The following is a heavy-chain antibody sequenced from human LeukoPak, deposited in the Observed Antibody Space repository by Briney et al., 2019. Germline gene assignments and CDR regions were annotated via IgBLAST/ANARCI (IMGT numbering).Heavy chain of an antibody. CDR2: ISAYNGNT. V-gene: IGHV1-18*01. Sequence: ASVKVSCKASGYTFTSYGISWVRQAPGQGLEWMGWISAYNGNTNYAQKLQGRVTMTTDTSTSTAYMELRSLRSDDTAVYYCARANEAYCGGDCYPDAFDIWGQGTMVTVSS. D-gene: IGHD2-21*01. J-gene: IGHJ3*02. CDR1: GYTFTSYG. CDR3: ARANEAYCGGDCYPDAFDI.